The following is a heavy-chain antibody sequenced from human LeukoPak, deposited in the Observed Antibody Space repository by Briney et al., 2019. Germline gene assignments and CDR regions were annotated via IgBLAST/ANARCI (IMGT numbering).Heavy chain of an antibody. J-gene: IGHJ4*02. CDR2: ISYDGSNK. CDR3: ARERGPQWLQIDY. D-gene: IGHD5-12*01. Sequence: HPGGSLRLSCAASGFTFSSYAMHWVRQAPGKGLEWVAVISYDGSNKYYADSVKGRFTISRDNSKNTLYLQMNSLRAEGTAVYYCARERGPQWLQIDYWGQGTLVTVSS. CDR1: GFTFSSYA. V-gene: IGHV3-30-3*01.